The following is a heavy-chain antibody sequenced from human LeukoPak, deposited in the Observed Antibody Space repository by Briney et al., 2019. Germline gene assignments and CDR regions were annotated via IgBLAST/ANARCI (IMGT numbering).Heavy chain of an antibody. CDR3: AGFWIGSGSFVDDYYMDV. Sequence: GGSLRLSCAASGFTFSSYGMHWVRQAPGKGLEWVANIKQDGSEKYYVDSVKGRFTISRDNAKNSLYLQMKGLRAEDTAVYYCAGFWIGSGSFVDDYYMDVWGKGTTVTVSS. D-gene: IGHD3-22*01. J-gene: IGHJ6*03. V-gene: IGHV3-7*01. CDR2: IKQDGSEK. CDR1: GFTFSSYG.